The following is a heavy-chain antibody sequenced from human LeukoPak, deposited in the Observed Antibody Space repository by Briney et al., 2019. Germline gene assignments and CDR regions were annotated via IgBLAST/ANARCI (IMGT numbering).Heavy chain of an antibody. Sequence: GGSLRLSCAASGFTFSNYGMHWVRQAPGKGLECVALIWYDGSNKYYADSVQGRFIISRDNSKNTLYLQTNSLRAEDTAVYYCAREMGLNIVATFDYWGQGTLVTVSS. CDR3: AREMGLNIVATFDY. CDR1: GFTFSNYG. D-gene: IGHD5-12*01. V-gene: IGHV3-33*01. J-gene: IGHJ4*02. CDR2: IWYDGSNK.